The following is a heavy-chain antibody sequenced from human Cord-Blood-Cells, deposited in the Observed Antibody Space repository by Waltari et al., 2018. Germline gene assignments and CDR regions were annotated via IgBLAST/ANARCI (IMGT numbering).Heavy chain of an antibody. V-gene: IGHV3-7*01. CDR3: ARVDSSGWYWYFDL. CDR2: VKRDGSEK. D-gene: IGHD6-19*01. CDR1: GFTFRRYW. Sequence: EVQLVGSGGGWVQPGGSMSLSNAAWGFTFRRYWISWVRRAPGKGLDWVANVKRDGSEKYYVDSVKGRFTISRDSDKNSLYLQRNSLRAEDTAVYYCARVDSSGWYWYFDLWGRGTLVTVSS. J-gene: IGHJ2*01.